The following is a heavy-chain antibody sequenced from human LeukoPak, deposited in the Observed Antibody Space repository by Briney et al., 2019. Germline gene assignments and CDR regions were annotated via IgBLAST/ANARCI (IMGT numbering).Heavy chain of an antibody. J-gene: IGHJ4*02. Sequence: PSETLSLTCTVSGDSISGHYWSWIRQPPGPGLEWIGYIYYSGSTDYNPSLKSRVTISVDTSKNQFSLKLSSVTAADTAVYYCARTYHYGSGSYFLFDFWGQGTLVTVSS. V-gene: IGHV4-59*11. CDR1: GDSISGHY. CDR3: ARTYHYGSGSYFLFDF. CDR2: IYYSGST. D-gene: IGHD3-10*01.